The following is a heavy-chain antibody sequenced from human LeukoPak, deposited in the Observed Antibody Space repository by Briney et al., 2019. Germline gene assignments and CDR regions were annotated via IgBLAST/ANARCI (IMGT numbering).Heavy chain of an antibody. CDR2: IDPSDSYT. V-gene: IGHV5-10-1*01. J-gene: IGHJ5*02. CDR1: GYSFTSYW. D-gene: IGHD6-13*01. CDR3: ALGGYSSSWYSWFDP. Sequence: GESLKISCKGSGYSFTSYWISWVRQMSGKGLEWMGRIDPSDSYTNYSPSFQGHVTISAHKSISTAYLQWTSLRASDTAIYYCALGGYSSSWYSWFDPWGQGTLVTVSS.